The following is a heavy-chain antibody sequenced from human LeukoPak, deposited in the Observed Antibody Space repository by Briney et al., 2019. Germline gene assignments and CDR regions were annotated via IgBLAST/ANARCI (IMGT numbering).Heavy chain of an antibody. CDR1: GFVYSAFW. V-gene: IGHV3-7*01. CDR3: ARESVRRISMRARGYFDY. D-gene: IGHD3-22*01. CDR2: IKQDGGEK. Sequence: GGSLRLSCSASGFVYSAFWMSWVRQAPGKGLEWVANIKQDGGEKYYVDSVKGRFTIARDNAKNTVFLEMDSLRAEDTAVYFCARESVRRISMRARGYFDYWGQGTRVTVSS. J-gene: IGHJ4*02.